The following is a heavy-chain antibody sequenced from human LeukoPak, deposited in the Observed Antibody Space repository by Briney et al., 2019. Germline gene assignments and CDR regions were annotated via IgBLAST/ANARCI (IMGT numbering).Heavy chain of an antibody. CDR1: GFIFSDYY. J-gene: IGHJ6*02. CDR2: LTRSSNDT. Sequence: PGGSLRLSCAASGFIFSDYYMNWIRQAPGKGLEWISHLTRSSNDTKYADSVKGRFTISRDNAKNSLFLQMNSLRAEDTAVYYCARDAYGMDVWGRGTTVIVSS. CDR3: ARDAYGMDV. V-gene: IGHV3-11*05.